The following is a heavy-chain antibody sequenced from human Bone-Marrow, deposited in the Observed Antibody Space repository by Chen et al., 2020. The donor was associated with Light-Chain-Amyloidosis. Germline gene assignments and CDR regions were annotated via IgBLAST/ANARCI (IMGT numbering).Heavy chain of an antibody. CDR3: ARQSGDYDFWSGYYDAFDI. J-gene: IGHJ3*02. CDR1: GGSISSSRYY. CDR2: IYYSGST. Sequence: QLQLQESGPGLVKPSETLSLTCTVSGGSISSSRYYWGWIRQPPGKGLEWIGSIYYSGSTYYNPSLKSRVTISVDTSKNQFSLKLSSVTAADTAVYYCARQSGDYDFWSGYYDAFDIWGQGTMVTVSS. V-gene: IGHV4-39*01. D-gene: IGHD3-3*01.